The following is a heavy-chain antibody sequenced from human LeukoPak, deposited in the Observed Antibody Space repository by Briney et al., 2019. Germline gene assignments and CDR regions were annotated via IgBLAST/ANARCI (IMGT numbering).Heavy chain of an antibody. J-gene: IGHJ4*02. CDR1: GFTFSSYS. Sequence: GGSLRLSWAASGFTFSSYSMNWVRQAPEKGLEWVSSISSSSSYIYYADSAKGRFTISRDNAKNSLYLQMNSLRAEDTAVYYCARDREPYCGGDCYFDYWGQGTLVTVSS. D-gene: IGHD2-21*02. CDR3: ARDREPYCGGDCYFDY. CDR2: ISSSSSYI. V-gene: IGHV3-21*01.